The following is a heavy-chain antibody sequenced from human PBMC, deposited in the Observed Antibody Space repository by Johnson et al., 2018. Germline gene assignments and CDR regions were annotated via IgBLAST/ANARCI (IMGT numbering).Heavy chain of an antibody. CDR1: GFTFGDYA. Sequence: VRLGQAGGGLVEPGRSLRLSCTTSGFTFGDYAMSWFRQAPGKGLEWVGFIRSKAYGGTREYAASVKERFTISRDDSESIAYLQMNSLKTEDTAVYYCAKDSDDSSGYYYEEWDEYFQHWGQGTLVTVSS. V-gene: IGHV3-49*03. CDR3: AKDSDDSSGYYYEEWDEYFQH. J-gene: IGHJ1*01. CDR2: IRSKAYGGTR. D-gene: IGHD3-22*01.